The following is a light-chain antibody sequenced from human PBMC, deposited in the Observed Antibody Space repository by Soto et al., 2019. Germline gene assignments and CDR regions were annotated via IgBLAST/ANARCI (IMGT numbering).Light chain of an antibody. CDR2: DVS. J-gene: IGLJ1*01. Sequence: QSGLAQPRSVSGPPGQSVTISCTGTSSDVGGYNYVSWYQQHPGKAPKLMIYDVSKRPSGVPDRFSGSKSGNTASLTISGLQAEDEADYYCCSYAGSYTYVFGTGTKVTVL. V-gene: IGLV2-11*01. CDR1: SSDVGGYNY. CDR3: CSYAGSYTYV.